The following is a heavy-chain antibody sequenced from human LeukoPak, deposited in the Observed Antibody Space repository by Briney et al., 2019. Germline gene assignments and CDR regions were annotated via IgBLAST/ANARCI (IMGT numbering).Heavy chain of an antibody. D-gene: IGHD2-2*01. Sequence: GASVKVSCKASGYTFTGYYMHWVRQAPGQGLEWMGWINPNSGGTNYEQKFQGRVTMTRDTSISTAYMELSRLKSDDTAVYYCARARVGEVFDYWGQGTLVTVSS. CDR3: ARARVGEVFDY. CDR2: INPNSGGT. J-gene: IGHJ4*02. V-gene: IGHV1-2*02. CDR1: GYTFTGYY.